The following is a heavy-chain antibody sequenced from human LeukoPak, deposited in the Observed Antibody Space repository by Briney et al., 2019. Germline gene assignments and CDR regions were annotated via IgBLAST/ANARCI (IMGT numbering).Heavy chain of an antibody. CDR1: GFTFSRNW. J-gene: IGHJ4*02. CDR3: ARSREGYSYVLDY. Sequence: GGSLRLSCAASGFTFSRNWMHWVRQVPGKGLVWVSKINNDGSTTTYADSVKGRFTISRDNAKNTVYLQMNSLRAEDTAVYYCARSREGYSYVLDYWGQGTLVTVSP. CDR2: INNDGSTT. D-gene: IGHD5-18*01. V-gene: IGHV3-74*01.